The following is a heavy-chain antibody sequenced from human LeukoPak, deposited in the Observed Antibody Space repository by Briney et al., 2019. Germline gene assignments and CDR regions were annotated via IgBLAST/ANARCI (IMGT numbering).Heavy chain of an antibody. D-gene: IGHD3-22*01. CDR2: IFYVGDT. V-gene: IGHV4-39*01. Sequence: SETLSLTCTVSGGSITSSSYYWAWIRQPPGKGLEWIGSIFYVGDTYSNPSRESRITISVDTSRNQFSLKLYSVTAADTAVYYCARSDSSRYGWLDPWGRGTLVTVSS. J-gene: IGHJ5*02. CDR1: GGSITSSSYY. CDR3: ARSDSSRYGWLDP.